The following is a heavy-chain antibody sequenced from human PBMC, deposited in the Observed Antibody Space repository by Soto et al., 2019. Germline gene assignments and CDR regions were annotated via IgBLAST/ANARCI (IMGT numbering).Heavy chain of an antibody. V-gene: IGHV3-33*01. D-gene: IGHD3-3*01. CDR2: IWYDGSNK. J-gene: IGHJ3*02. CDR3: ARETTIFGVVIYAFDI. CDR1: GFTFSSYG. Sequence: QVQLVESGGGVVQPGRSLRLSCAASGFTFSSYGMHWVRQAPGKGLEWVAVIWYDGSNKYYADSVKGRFTISRDNSKNTLYLQMNSLRAEDSGVYYCARETTIFGVVIYAFDIWGQGTMVTVSS.